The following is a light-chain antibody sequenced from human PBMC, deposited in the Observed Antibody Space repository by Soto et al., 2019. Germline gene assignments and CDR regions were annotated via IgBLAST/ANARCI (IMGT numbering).Light chain of an antibody. CDR1: QVVSDVY. V-gene: IGKV3-20*01. Sequence: ELVLTQSPGTLSLSPGERATLSCRASQVVSDVYLAWYQKKPGQAPRLLIHAAFNRATGIPNRFSGSGSGTDFTLTISRLEPEDFAVYYCQQYGRSLQTFGPGNKVD. J-gene: IGKJ3*01. CDR3: QQYGRSLQT. CDR2: AAF.